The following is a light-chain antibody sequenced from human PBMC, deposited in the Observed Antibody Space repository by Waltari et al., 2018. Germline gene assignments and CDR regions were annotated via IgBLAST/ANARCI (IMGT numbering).Light chain of an antibody. CDR1: KSVGRS. CDR3: QHRFNWPLT. J-gene: IGKJ4*01. CDR2: SAS. Sequence: EIVLTQSPATLSLSPGERATLSCRASKSVGRSLAWYQQKPGQAPRLLIFSASARATGIPAMFSGSGSGTDFTLTISSLEPEDFAVYYCQHRFNWPLTFGGGTNVEIK. V-gene: IGKV3-11*01.